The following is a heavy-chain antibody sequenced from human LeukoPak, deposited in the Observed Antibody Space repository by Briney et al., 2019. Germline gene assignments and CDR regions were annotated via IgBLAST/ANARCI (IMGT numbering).Heavy chain of an antibody. CDR1: GFTVSSNY. D-gene: IGHD6-13*01. J-gene: IGHJ4*02. V-gene: IGHV3-53*04. CDR2: IYSGGST. CDR3: ARGAYSSSATYYFDY. Sequence: PGGSLRLSCAAYGFTVSSNYMSWVRQAPGKGLEWVSVIYSGGSTYYADSVKGRFTISRHNSKNTLYLQMNSLRAEDTAVYYCARGAYSSSATYYFDYWAREPWSPSPQ.